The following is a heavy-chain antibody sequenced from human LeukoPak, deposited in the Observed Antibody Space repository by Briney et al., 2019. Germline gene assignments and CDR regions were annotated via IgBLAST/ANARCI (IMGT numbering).Heavy chain of an antibody. Sequence: GGSLRLSCAASGFTFSSYGMHWVRQAPGKGLEWVAVIWYDGSNRYYADSVKGRFTISRDNSKNTLYLQMNSLRAEDTAVYYCARTRLRWSPYGMDVWGQGTTVTVSS. D-gene: IGHD4-23*01. V-gene: IGHV3-33*01. CDR3: ARTRLRWSPYGMDV. CDR1: GFTFSSYG. CDR2: IWYDGSNR. J-gene: IGHJ6*02.